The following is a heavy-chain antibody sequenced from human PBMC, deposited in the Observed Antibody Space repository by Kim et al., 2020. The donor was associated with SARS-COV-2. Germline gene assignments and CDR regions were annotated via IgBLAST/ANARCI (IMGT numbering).Heavy chain of an antibody. CDR3: AKAGGQSRSGYDSRGYY. Sequence: GGSLRLSCAASGFTFSSYSMSWVRQAPGKGLEWVSVISGSGGSTYYADLVKGRFTISRATSKNTLYLQMNSLRAEDTAVYYCAKAGGQSRSGYDSRGYY. V-gene: IGHV3-23*01. D-gene: IGHD5-12*01. CDR2: ISGSGGST. CDR1: GFTFSSYS. J-gene: IGHJ6*01.